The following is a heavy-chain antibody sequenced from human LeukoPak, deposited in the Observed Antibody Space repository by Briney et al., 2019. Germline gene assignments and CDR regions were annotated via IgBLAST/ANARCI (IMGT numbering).Heavy chain of an antibody. CDR3: ARGDLEWLLYFDY. V-gene: IGHV4-39*07. Sequence: SETPSLTCTVSGGSISSSSYYWGWIRQPPGKGLEWIGSIYYSGSTYYNPSLKSRVTISVDTSKNQFSLKLSSVTAADTAVYYCARGDLEWLLYFDYWGQGTLVTVSS. CDR2: IYYSGST. J-gene: IGHJ4*02. D-gene: IGHD3-3*01. CDR1: GGSISSSSYY.